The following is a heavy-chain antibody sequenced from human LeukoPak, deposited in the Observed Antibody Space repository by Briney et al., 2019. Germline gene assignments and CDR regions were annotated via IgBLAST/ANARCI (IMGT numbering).Heavy chain of an antibody. CDR1: GGSFSGYY. CDR3: ARSYDSSGIRGVPWGFDL. J-gene: IGHJ2*01. Sequence: SETLSLTCAVYGGSFSGYYWSWIRQPPGKGLEWIGYIYYSGSTNYNPSLKSRVTISVDTSKNQFSLKLSSVTAADTAVYYCARSYDSSGIRGVPWGFDLWGRGTLVTVSS. V-gene: IGHV4-59*08. CDR2: IYYSGST. D-gene: IGHD3-22*01.